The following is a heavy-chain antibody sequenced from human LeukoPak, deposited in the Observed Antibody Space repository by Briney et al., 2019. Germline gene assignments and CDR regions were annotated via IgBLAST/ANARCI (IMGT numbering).Heavy chain of an antibody. CDR1: GFTFNNYA. CDR2: ISSSGSTT. J-gene: IGHJ4*02. CDR3: AREDGGNYFDY. D-gene: IGHD4-23*01. Sequence: GGSLRLSCAASGFTFNNYAMSWVRQAPGKGLEWVSYISSSGSTTVYADSVKGRFTISRDNAKNSLYLQMNSLRAEDTAVYYCAREDGGNYFDYWGQGTLVTVSS. V-gene: IGHV3-11*04.